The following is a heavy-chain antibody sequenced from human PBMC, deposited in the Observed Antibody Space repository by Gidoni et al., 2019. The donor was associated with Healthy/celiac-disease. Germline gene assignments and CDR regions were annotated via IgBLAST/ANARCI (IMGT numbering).Heavy chain of an antibody. CDR1: SGSLSSRNW. CDR3: ARDWTVTGYGMDV. D-gene: IGHD4-17*01. CDR2: IYHSGST. V-gene: IGHV4-4*02. Sequence: QVQLQESGPGLVKPSGTLCLTCSVSSGSLSSRNWWSWVRQPPGKGLEWIGEIYHSGSTNYNPSLKSRVTISVDKSKNQFSLKLSSVTAADTAVYYCARDWTVTGYGMDVWGQGTTVTVSS. J-gene: IGHJ6*02.